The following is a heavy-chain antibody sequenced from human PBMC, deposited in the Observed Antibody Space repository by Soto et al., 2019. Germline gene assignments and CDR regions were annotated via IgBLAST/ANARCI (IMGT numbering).Heavy chain of an antibody. CDR1: GFTFSSYS. Sequence: KPGGSLRLSFAASGFTFSSYSMNWVRQAPGKGLEWVSSISSSSSYIYYADSVKGRFTISRDNAKNSLYLQMNSLRAEDTAVYYCARDIVVVPAASDAFDIWGQGTMVTVSS. CDR2: ISSSSSYI. CDR3: ARDIVVVPAASDAFDI. J-gene: IGHJ3*02. D-gene: IGHD2-2*01. V-gene: IGHV3-21*01.